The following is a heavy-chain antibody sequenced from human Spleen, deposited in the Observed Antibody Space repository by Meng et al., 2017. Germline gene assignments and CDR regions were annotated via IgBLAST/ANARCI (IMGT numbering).Heavy chain of an antibody. D-gene: IGHD3-10*01. Sequence: EVQLVESGGGLVQPGGSLRLSCAASGFTVSSNYMSWVRQAPGKGLEWVSIIYSGGNTYYADSVKGRFTISRDNSKNTLYLQMNSLRAEDTAVYYCARDYYGSGSFLYWGQGTLVTVSS. V-gene: IGHV3-66*01. CDR1: GFTVSSNY. J-gene: IGHJ4*02. CDR2: IYSGGNT. CDR3: ARDYYGSGSFLY.